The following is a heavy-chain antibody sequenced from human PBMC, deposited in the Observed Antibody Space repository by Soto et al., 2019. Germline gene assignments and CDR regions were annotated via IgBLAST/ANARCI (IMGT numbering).Heavy chain of an antibody. CDR2: ISSSGSTI. CDR3: ARDPLGFLEWSYGMDV. J-gene: IGHJ6*02. D-gene: IGHD3-3*01. Sequence: EVQLVESGGGLVQPGGSLRLSCAASGFTFSSYEMNWVRQAPGKGLEWVSYISSSGSTIYYADSVKGRFTISRDNAKNSLYLQMNSLRAEDTAVYYCARDPLGFLEWSYGMDVWGQGTTVTVSS. CDR1: GFTFSSYE. V-gene: IGHV3-48*03.